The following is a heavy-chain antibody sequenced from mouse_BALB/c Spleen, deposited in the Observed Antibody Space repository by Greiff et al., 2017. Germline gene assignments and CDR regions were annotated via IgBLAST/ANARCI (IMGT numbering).Heavy chain of an antibody. J-gene: IGHJ3*01. CDR3: AFTTVVARDWLAY. D-gene: IGHD1-1*01. CDR2: ISYSGST. Sequence: DVQLVESGPGLVKPSQSLSLTCTVTGYSIISDYAWNWIRQFPGNKLEWMGYISYSGSTSYNPSLKSRISITRDTSKNQFFLQLNSVTTEDTATYDCAFTTVVARDWLAYGGQGTLVTVSA. CDR1: GYSIISDYA. V-gene: IGHV3-2*02.